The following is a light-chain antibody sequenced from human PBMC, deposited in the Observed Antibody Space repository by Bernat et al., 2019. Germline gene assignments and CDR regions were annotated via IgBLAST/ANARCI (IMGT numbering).Light chain of an antibody. V-gene: IGLV2-8*01. J-gene: IGLJ2*01. CDR2: EVS. CDR1: SSDVGDYNY. CDR3: RSYAGSNRV. Sequence: QSALTQPPSASGSPGQSVTISCTGTSSDVGDYNYVSWYQQHPGKAPKLMIYEVSKRPSGVPDRFSGSKSGNTASLTVSGLQVEDEADYYCRSYAGSNRVFGGGTKLTVL.